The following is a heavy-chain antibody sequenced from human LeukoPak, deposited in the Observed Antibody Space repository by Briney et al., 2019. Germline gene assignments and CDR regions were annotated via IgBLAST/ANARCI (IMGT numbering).Heavy chain of an antibody. CDR1: GGSFSGYY. J-gene: IGHJ5*02. CDR3: ARDVLRGYSYGGTNWFDP. Sequence: SETLSLTCAVYGGSFSGYYWSWIRQPPGKGLEWIGEINHSGCTNYNPSLKSRVTISVDTSKNQFSLKLSSVTAADTAVYYCARDVLRGYSYGGTNWFDPWGQGTLVTVSS. D-gene: IGHD5-18*01. CDR2: INHSGCT. V-gene: IGHV4-34*01.